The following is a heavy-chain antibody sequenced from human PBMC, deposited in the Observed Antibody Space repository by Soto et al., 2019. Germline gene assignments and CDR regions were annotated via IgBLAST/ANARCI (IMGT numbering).Heavy chain of an antibody. CDR1: GFTFSNAW. D-gene: IGHD3-22*01. CDR2: IKSKTDGGTT. CDR3: TTDSYSTMIVVRFDY. V-gene: IGHV3-15*07. Sequence: EVQLVESGGGLVKPGGSLRLSCAASGFTFSNAWINWVRQAPGKGLEWVGRIKSKTDGGTTDFAAPVKGRFAISRDDSKNXVXLQXXXXXXEXXXXXXXTTDSYSTMIVVRFDYWGHGXLVTVTS. J-gene: IGHJ4*01.